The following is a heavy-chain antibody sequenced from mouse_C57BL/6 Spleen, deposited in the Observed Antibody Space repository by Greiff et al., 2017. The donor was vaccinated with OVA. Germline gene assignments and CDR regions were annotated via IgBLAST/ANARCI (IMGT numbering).Heavy chain of an antibody. CDR3: TRSGSSYYY. V-gene: IGHV1-15*01. CDR1: GYTFTDYE. J-gene: IGHJ2*01. Sequence: VKLMESGAELVRPGASVTLSCKASGYTFTDYEMHWVKQTPVHGLEWIGAIDPETGGTAYNQKFKGKAILTADKSSSTAYMELRSLTSEDSAVYYCTRSGSSYYYWGQGTTLTVSS. D-gene: IGHD1-1*01. CDR2: IDPETGGT.